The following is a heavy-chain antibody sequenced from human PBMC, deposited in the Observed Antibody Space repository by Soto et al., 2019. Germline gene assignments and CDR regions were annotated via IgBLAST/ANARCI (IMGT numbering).Heavy chain of an antibody. V-gene: IGHV3-20*01. Sequence: EVQLVESGGSMIRPGGSLRLSCAASGFAFDHYGMAWVRQVPGKGLEWVSGISGSGGNTGYADSVKGRFTMSRDNAKNSLYLQMNNLGAEDTVLYHCARKPNSQYWYFDLWGRGTLVTVSS. CDR1: GFAFDHYG. CDR3: ARKPNSQYWYFDL. CDR2: ISGSGGNT. J-gene: IGHJ2*01.